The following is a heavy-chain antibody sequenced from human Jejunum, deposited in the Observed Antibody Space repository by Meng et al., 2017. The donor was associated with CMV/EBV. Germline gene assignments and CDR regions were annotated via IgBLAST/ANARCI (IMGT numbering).Heavy chain of an antibody. CDR2: INPNSGGT. CDR1: FTGYY. V-gene: IGHV1-2*02. Sequence: FTGYYMHWVRQAPGQGLEWMGWINPNSGGTNYAQKFQGRVTMTRDTSINTAYMELSRLRSDDTAVYYCAREGMYYYDTSGMKWFDPWGQGTLVTVSS. J-gene: IGHJ5*02. D-gene: IGHD3-22*01. CDR3: AREGMYYYDTSGMKWFDP.